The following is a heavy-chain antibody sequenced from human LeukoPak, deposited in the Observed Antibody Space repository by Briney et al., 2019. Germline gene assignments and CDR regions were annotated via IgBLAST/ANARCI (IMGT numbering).Heavy chain of an antibody. CDR1: VVTASSNY. J-gene: IGHJ4*02. CDR3: ARGGSSGYDYETFDY. Sequence: SLSLSPAPSVVTASSNYSGSVSEAPGKGHKRSSVIDSGGSTYYADSVKGRFTISRDNSKNKLYLQMNSLRAEDTAVYYCARGGSSGYDYETFDYWGQGTLVTVSS. V-gene: IGHV3-53*01. D-gene: IGHD6-25*01. CDR2: IDSGGST.